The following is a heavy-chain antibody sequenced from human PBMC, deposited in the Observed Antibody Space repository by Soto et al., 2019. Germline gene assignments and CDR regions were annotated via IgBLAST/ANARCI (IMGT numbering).Heavy chain of an antibody. D-gene: IGHD2-2*01. J-gene: IGHJ6*02. V-gene: IGHV3-15*01. Sequence: EMQLVESGGGLVKPGGSLRLSCAASGITFSNAWMTWVRQAPGKGLEWVGRIKSITDGGTTDYAAPVKGRFTISRDDSKDTLYLQMNNLRTEDTAVYHCTTDSADIVVVPATFGMDVWGQGTTVTVSS. CDR1: GITFSNAW. CDR3: TTDSADIVVVPATFGMDV. CDR2: IKSITDGGTT.